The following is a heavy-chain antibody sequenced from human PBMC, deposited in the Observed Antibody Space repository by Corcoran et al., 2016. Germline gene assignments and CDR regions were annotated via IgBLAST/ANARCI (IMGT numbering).Heavy chain of an antibody. D-gene: IGHD3-16*01. V-gene: IGHV1-2*02. J-gene: IGHJ2*01. CDR2: INCNGGGT. CDR3: APDSIVDPYAYFHF. CDR1: GYTFTDYY. Sequence: QVRLVQSGAEVKRPGASVKVSCKASGYTFTDYYIHWMRQAPGQGLEWMGWINCNGGGTNYAPKFQGRVTMTRDTSINTAYMEMSGLRYDDPAQYYCAPDSIVDPYAYFHFWGRGTLVTVSS.